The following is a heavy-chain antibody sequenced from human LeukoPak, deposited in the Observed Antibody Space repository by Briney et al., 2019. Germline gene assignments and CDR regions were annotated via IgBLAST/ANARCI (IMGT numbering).Heavy chain of an antibody. J-gene: IGHJ4*02. V-gene: IGHV3-48*04. CDR2: ISSSGSTI. CDR3: ARDYGGSSPFDY. Sequence: GGSLRLSCAASGFTFSSYWMSWVRQAPGKGLEWVSYISSSGSTIYYVDSVKGRFTISRDNAKNSLYLQMNSLRAEDTAVYYCARDYGGSSPFDYWGQGTLVTVSS. CDR1: GFTFSSYW. D-gene: IGHD4-23*01.